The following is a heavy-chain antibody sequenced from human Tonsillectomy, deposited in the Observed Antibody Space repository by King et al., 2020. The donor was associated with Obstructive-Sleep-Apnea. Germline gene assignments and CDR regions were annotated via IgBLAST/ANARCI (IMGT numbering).Heavy chain of an antibody. D-gene: IGHD1-26*01. CDR3: ARARVGATKLWNYYYYGMDV. V-gene: IGHV4-59*01. CDR2: IYYSGST. J-gene: IGHJ6*02. CDR1: GGSISSYY. Sequence: VQLQESGPGLVKPSETLSLTCTVSGGSISSYYWSWIRQPPGKGLEWIGYIYYSGSTNYNPSLKSRVTISVDTSKNQFSLKLSSVTAADTAVYYCARARVGATKLWNYYYYGMDVWGQGTTVTVSS.